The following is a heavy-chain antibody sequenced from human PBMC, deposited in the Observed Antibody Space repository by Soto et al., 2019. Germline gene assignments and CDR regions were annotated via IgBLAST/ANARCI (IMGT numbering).Heavy chain of an antibody. V-gene: IGHV3-33*01. Sequence: QVQLVQSGGGVVQPGKSLRLSCEVSGLTFSEFGMHWVRQAPGKGLEWVAVIWYDGTNAYYADSVKGRFSVSRDNSKNTLYLEMNRLSAEDTAVYFCARDPLLIGGPSGRMGGYFDFWGQGDLVTVSS. CDR3: ARDPLLIGGPSGRMGGYFDF. CDR2: IWYDGTNA. CDR1: GLTFSEFG. J-gene: IGHJ4*02. D-gene: IGHD3-10*01.